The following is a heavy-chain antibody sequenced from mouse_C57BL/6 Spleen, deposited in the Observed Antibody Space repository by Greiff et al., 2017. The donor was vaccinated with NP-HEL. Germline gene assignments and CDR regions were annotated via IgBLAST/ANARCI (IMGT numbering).Heavy chain of an antibody. CDR3: ARHNYGSSWDAMDY. V-gene: IGHV5-6*01. Sequence: EVQLVESGGDLVKPGGSLKLSCAASGFTFSSYGMSWVRQTPDKRLEWVATISSGGSYTYYPDSVKGRFTISRDNAKNTLYLQMSSLKSEDTAMYYCARHNYGSSWDAMDYWGQGTSVTVSS. CDR1: GFTFSSYG. CDR2: ISSGGSYT. D-gene: IGHD1-1*01. J-gene: IGHJ4*01.